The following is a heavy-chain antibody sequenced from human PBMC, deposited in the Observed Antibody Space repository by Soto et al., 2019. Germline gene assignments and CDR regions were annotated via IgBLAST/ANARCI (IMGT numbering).Heavy chain of an antibody. CDR2: ISYDGGHI. CDR1: GFAFSNYG. CDR3: ANEGATRHLDR. V-gene: IGHV3-30*18. Sequence: QVQLVESGGGVVQPGRSLRLSCAASGFAFSNYGMQWVRQAPGKGLEWVTVISYDGGHIYYAASVKGRFTISRDNSKNTRYLQMNSMRAEATVLVYCANEGATRHLDRWGQGTLVTVSS. D-gene: IGHD1-26*01. J-gene: IGHJ5*02.